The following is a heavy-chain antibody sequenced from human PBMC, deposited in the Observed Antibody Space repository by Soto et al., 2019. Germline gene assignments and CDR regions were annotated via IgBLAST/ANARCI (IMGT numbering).Heavy chain of an antibody. CDR1: GGSFSGYY. V-gene: IGHV4-34*01. CDR3: ARGGPSSWYRAVRVSRPDH. D-gene: IGHD6-13*01. J-gene: IGHJ5*02. Sequence: QVQLQQWGAGLLKPSETLSLTCAVYGGSFSGYYWSWIRQPPGKGLEWLGESNHSGSTNYNPSLKSRVATSVVTSKMQFSLTLSSVTAANTAVYYCARGGPSSWYRAVRVSRPDHWGQGTLVTVSS. CDR2: SNHSGST.